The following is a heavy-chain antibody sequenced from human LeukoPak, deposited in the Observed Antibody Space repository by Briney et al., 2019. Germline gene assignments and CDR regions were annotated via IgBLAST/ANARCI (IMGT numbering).Heavy chain of an antibody. D-gene: IGHD3-22*01. Sequence: PGGSLRLSCAASGFTFSDYYMSWIRQAPGKGLEWVAYISSSGSTIYYADSVKGRFTISRDNAKNSLYLQMNSLRAEDTAVYSCARDDLDSSGYLNDYWGQGTLVTVSS. CDR1: GFTFSDYY. CDR3: ARDDLDSSGYLNDY. V-gene: IGHV3-11*04. J-gene: IGHJ4*02. CDR2: ISSSGSTI.